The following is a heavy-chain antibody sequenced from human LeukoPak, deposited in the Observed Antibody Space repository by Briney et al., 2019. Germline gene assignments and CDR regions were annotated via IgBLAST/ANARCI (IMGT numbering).Heavy chain of an antibody. J-gene: IGHJ6*02. Sequence: GGSLRLSCAASGFSFSSFGMHWVRQAPGKGLEWVAVISYDGSNKYYADSVKGRFTISRDNSKNTLYLQMNSLGTEDTALYYCAKRIIGTAPFHYGMDVWGQGTTVSVS. CDR2: ISYDGSNK. D-gene: IGHD1-7*01. CDR1: GFSFSSFG. CDR3: AKRIIGTAPFHYGMDV. V-gene: IGHV3-30*18.